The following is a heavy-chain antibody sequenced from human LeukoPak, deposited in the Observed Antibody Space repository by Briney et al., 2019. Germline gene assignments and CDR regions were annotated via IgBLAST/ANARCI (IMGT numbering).Heavy chain of an antibody. D-gene: IGHD5-12*01. CDR2: ISDTGGGT. CDR1: GFTFNYYA. Sequence: GGSLRLSCAASGFTFNYYAMTWVRQAPGKGLEWVSVISDTGGGTYYADSVKGRFTISRGNSKNTLYLQMNSLRAEDTAVYYCAKAIGNSGYDPSDYWGQGTLVTVSS. CDR3: AKAIGNSGYDPSDY. V-gene: IGHV3-23*01. J-gene: IGHJ4*02.